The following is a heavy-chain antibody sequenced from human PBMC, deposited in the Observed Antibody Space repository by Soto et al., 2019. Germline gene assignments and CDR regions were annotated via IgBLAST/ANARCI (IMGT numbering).Heavy chain of an antibody. CDR3: AKATFRSYYYGMDV. CDR2: ISYDGSNK. Sequence: QVQLVESGGGVVQPGRSLRLSCAASGFTFSSYGMHWVRQAPGKGLEWVAVISYDGSNKYYADSVKGRFTISRDNSKNTLYLQMNSLRAEDTAVYYCAKATFRSYYYGMDVWGQGTTVTVSS. CDR1: GFTFSSYG. J-gene: IGHJ6*02. V-gene: IGHV3-30*18.